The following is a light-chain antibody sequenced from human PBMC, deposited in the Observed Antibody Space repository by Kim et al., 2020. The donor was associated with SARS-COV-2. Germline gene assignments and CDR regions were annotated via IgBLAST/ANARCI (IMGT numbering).Light chain of an antibody. V-gene: IGKV1-17*01. CDR2: GAS. J-gene: IGKJ5*01. CDR1: QDIRND. CDR3: LQHNTYPIT. Sequence: SAAVGDRVTSSGKASQDIRNDLGWYQQNPGRAPKRLIYGASSLQSGVPSRFSGSGSGTEFTLTISSLQPEDFATYFCLQHNTYPITFGQGTRLEIK.